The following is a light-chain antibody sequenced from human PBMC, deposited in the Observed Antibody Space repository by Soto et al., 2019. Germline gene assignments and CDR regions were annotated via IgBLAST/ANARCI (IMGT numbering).Light chain of an antibody. J-gene: IGKJ1*01. CDR2: AAS. CDR1: QGISTY. Sequence: DIQLTQSPSFLSASVGDRVTITCRASQGISTYLAWYQQKPGKAPKLLIYAASTLQSGVPSRFSGSGSGTEFTLTVSNLQPEDFATYYCKQLNGYPRTFGQGTKVEIK. CDR3: KQLNGYPRT. V-gene: IGKV1-9*01.